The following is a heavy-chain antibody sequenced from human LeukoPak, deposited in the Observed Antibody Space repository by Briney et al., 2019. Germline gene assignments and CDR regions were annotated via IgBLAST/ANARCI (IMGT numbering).Heavy chain of an antibody. CDR2: IYSGGST. D-gene: IGHD7-27*01. Sequence: GGSLRLSCAASGFTVSSNYMSWVRQAPGKGLEWVSVIYSGGSTYYADSVKGRFTISRDNSKNTLYLQMNSLRAEDTAVYYCARTNYQANWGNYYGMDVWGQGTTVTVSS. CDR1: GFTVSSNY. CDR3: ARTNYQANWGNYYGMDV. J-gene: IGHJ6*02. V-gene: IGHV3-53*01.